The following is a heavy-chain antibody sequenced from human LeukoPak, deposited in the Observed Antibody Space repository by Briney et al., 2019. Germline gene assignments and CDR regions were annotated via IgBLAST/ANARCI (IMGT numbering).Heavy chain of an antibody. CDR1: GGSISSYY. V-gene: IGHV4-59*01. D-gene: IGHD3-10*01. CDR2: IYYSGST. CDR3: AGGFLGSGSYFMDV. Sequence: SETLSLTCTVSGGSISSYYWSWIRQPAGKGLEGIEYIYYSGSTNYNPSLKSRVTISVDTSKNQFSLKLSSVTAADPAVYYCAGGFLGSGSYFMDVWGKGTTVTVSS. J-gene: IGHJ6*03.